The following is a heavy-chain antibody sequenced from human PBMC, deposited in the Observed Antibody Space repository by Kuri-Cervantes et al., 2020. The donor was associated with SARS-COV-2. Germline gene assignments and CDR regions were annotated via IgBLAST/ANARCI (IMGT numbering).Heavy chain of an antibody. CDR2: FDPEDGET. CDR1: GYTLTELS. CDR3: ARGRGTATLDIVLMVYASQDWFDP. J-gene: IGHJ5*02. Sequence: ASVKVSCKVSGYTLTELSMHWVRQAPGKGLEWMGGFDPEDGETIYAQKFQGRVTMTEDTSTDTAYMELSSLRSEDTAVYYCARGRGTATLDIVLMVYASQDWFDPWGQGTLVTVSS. V-gene: IGHV1-24*01. D-gene: IGHD2-8*01.